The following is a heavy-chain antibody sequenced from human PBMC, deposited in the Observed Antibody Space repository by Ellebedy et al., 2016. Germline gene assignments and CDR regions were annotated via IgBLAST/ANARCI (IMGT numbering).Heavy chain of an antibody. V-gene: IGHV3-33*01. CDR3: AREGGIFGLDY. Sequence: GESLKISCAASGFSFSSYGMYWVRQAPGKGLEWVAVIWYDGSNKYYADSVKGRFTIPRDNSKNTLYLQMNSLRAEDTALYYCAREGGIFGLDYWGQGTLVTVSS. J-gene: IGHJ4*02. CDR2: IWYDGSNK. CDR1: GFSFSSYG. D-gene: IGHD3-3*02.